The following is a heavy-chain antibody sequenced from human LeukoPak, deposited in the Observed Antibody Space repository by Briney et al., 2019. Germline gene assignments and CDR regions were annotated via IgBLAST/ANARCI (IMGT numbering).Heavy chain of an antibody. CDR1: GGSFSGYY. J-gene: IGHJ4*02. V-gene: IGHV4-34*01. D-gene: IGHD6-19*01. CDR2: INHSGST. CDR3: ARGRLYSSGWYLGAQYYFDY. Sequence: SETLSLTCAVYGGSFSGYYWSWIRQPPGKGLEWIGEINHSGSTNYNPSLKSRVTISVDTSKNQFSLKLSSVTAADTAVYYCARGRLYSSGWYLGAQYYFDYWGQGTLVTVSS.